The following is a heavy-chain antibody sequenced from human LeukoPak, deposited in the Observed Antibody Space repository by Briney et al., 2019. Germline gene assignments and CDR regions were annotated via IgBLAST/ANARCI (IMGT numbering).Heavy chain of an antibody. CDR2: IYSSGAT. D-gene: IGHD6-13*01. CDR1: GVTVSSNY. CDR3: ARDRDSSSHFGY. Sequence: GGSLRLSCAASGVTVSSNYMSWVRLAPGKGLAWVSVIYSSGATFYADSVKGRFTISRDNSKNTLYLQMNSLRAEDTAVYYCARDRDSSSHFGYWGQGTLVTVSS. V-gene: IGHV3-66*01. J-gene: IGHJ4*02.